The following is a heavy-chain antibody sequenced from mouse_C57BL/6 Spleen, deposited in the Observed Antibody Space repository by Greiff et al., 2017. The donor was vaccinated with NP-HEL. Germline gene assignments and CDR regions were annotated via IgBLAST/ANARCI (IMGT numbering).Heavy chain of an antibody. CDR2: IDPENGDT. CDR1: GFNIKDDY. CDR3: TLITTVVAGNYFDY. Sequence: VQLKESGAELVRPGASVKLSCTASGFNIKDDYMHWVKQRPEQGLEWIGWIDPENGDTEYASKFQGKATITADTSSNTAYLQLSSLTSEDTAVYYCTLITTVVAGNYFDYWGQGTTLTVSS. D-gene: IGHD1-1*01. J-gene: IGHJ2*01. V-gene: IGHV14-4*01.